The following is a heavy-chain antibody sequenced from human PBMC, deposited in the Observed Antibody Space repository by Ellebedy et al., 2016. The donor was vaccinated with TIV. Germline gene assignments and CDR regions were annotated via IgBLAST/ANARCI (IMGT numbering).Heavy chain of an antibody. CDR1: GGTFSSYA. J-gene: IGHJ4*02. CDR2: ITPIFGTA. CDR3: ASGGDDSSSSSDY. V-gene: IGHV1-69*13. D-gene: IGHD6-6*01. Sequence: SVKVSXXASGGTFSSYAISWVRQAPGQGLEWMGGITPIFGTANYAQKFQGRVTITADESTSTAYMELSSLRSEDTAVYYCASGGDDSSSSSDYWGQGTLVTVSS.